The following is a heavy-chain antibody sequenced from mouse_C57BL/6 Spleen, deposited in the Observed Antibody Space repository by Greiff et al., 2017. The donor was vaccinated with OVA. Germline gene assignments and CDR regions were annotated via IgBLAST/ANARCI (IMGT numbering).Heavy chain of an antibody. V-gene: IGHV1-62-2*01. D-gene: IGHD4-1*01. CDR2: FYPGSGSI. CDR1: GYTFTEYT. CDR3: ARHDAFTGTEDY. J-gene: IGHJ2*01. Sequence: VQGVESGAELVKPGASVKLSCKASGYTFTEYTIHWVKQRSGQGLEWIGWFYPGSGSIKYNEKFKDKATLTADKSSSTVYMELSRLTSEDSAVYFCARHDAFTGTEDYWGQGTTLTVSS.